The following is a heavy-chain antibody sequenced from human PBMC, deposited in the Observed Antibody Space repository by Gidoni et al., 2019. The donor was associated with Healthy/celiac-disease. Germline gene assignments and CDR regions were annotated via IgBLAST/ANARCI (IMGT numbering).Heavy chain of an antibody. D-gene: IGHD3-16*01. CDR1: GGSFSGYY. Sequence: QVQLQQWGAGLLKPSETLSLTCAVSGGSFSGYYWSWIRQPPGKGLEWIGEINHSGSTNYNPSLKSRVTISVDTSKNQFSLKLSSVTAADTAVYYCARGLGLIDYWGQGTMVTVSS. V-gene: IGHV4-34*01. CDR3: ARGLGLIDY. CDR2: INHSGST. J-gene: IGHJ3*01.